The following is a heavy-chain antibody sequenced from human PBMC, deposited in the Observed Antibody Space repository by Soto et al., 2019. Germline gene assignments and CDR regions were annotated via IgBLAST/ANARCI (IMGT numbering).Heavy chain of an antibody. D-gene: IGHD6-13*01. CDR3: ARHPERIAQIGWFDP. CDR1: GFTFSSYS. V-gene: IGHV3-48*01. J-gene: IGHJ5*02. CDR2: ISSSSSTI. Sequence: LRLSCAASGFTFSSYSMNWVRQAPGKGLEWVSYISSSSSTIYYADSVKGRFTISRDNAKNSLYLQMNSLRAEDTAVYYCARHPERIAQIGWFDPWGQGTLVTVSS.